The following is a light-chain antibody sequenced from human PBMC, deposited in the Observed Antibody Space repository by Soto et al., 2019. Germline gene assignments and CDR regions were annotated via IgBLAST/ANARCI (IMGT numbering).Light chain of an antibody. CDR2: SAS. CDR3: QQSFEIPVT. V-gene: IGKV1-39*01. Sequence: DIQMTQSPSSLPASIGDRVTITCRASQTIRTSLNWYQQKAGKAPNLLISSASSLHSGVPSRFTGTGSGTDFTLTISSLQSEDFATYFCQQSFEIPVTFGRGTKLEI. J-gene: IGKJ2*01. CDR1: QTIRTS.